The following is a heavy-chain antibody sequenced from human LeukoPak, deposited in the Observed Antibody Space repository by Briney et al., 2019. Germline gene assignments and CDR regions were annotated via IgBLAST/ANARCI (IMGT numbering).Heavy chain of an antibody. CDR3: ANVPRSTVSY. CDR2: LNEDGSVK. V-gene: IGHV3-7*01. D-gene: IGHD2-15*01. CDR1: EFSFSTNL. Sequence: GGSLRLSCAASEFSFSTNLMHWVRLTPGKGLEWVAELNEDGSVKYYVDSVKCRFTISRDNARSLLFLQMYNLRSEDTGVYFCANVPRSTVSYWGRGTLVTVSS. J-gene: IGHJ4*02.